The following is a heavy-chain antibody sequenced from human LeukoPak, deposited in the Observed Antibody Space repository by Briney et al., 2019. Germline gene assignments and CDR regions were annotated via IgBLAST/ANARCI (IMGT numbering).Heavy chain of an antibody. D-gene: IGHD4-17*01. Sequence: ASVTVSCKASGYIFTGYYVHWVRQAPGQGLEWMGWINPTSGATNYAQKFQGRVTMTRDTSISTAYMELSRLISDDTAVYHCARVALNTVTEHLFDPWGQGILVPVSS. J-gene: IGHJ5*01. CDR1: GYIFTGYY. CDR2: INPTSGAT. V-gene: IGHV1-2*02. CDR3: ARVALNTVTEHLFDP.